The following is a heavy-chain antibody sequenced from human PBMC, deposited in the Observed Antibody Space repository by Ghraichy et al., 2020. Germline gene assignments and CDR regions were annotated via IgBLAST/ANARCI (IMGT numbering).Heavy chain of an antibody. D-gene: IGHD6-19*01. CDR3: ARELQYSSGWYGYWFDP. CDR2: IYYSGST. V-gene: IGHV4-59*01. CDR1: GGSISSYY. Sequence: SETLSLTCTVSGGSISSYYWSWIRQPPGKGLEWIGYIYYSGSTNYNPSLKSRVTISVDTSKNQFSLKLSSVTAADTAVYYCARELQYSSGWYGYWFDPWGQGTLVTVSS. J-gene: IGHJ5*02.